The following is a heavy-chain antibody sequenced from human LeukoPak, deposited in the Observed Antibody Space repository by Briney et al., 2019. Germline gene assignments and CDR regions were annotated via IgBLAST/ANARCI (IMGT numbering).Heavy chain of an antibody. D-gene: IGHD2-15*01. CDR2: IYYGGST. V-gene: IGHV4-59*08. Sequence: PSETLSLTCTVSGGSISSYYWSWIRQPPGKGLEWIGYIYYGGSTNYNPSLKSRVTISVDTSKNQFSLKLSSVTAADTAVYYCARRYCSGGSCYSSFDYWGQGTLVTVSS. CDR3: ARRYCSGGSCYSSFDY. J-gene: IGHJ4*02. CDR1: GGSISSYY.